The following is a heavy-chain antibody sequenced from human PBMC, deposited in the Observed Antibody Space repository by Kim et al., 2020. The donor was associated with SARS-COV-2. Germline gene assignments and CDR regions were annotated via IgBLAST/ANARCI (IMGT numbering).Heavy chain of an antibody. D-gene: IGHD6-13*01. J-gene: IGHJ4*02. CDR2: IRESGDST. V-gene: IGHV3-23*01. CDR1: GFTFSNYA. CDR3: AKDLGGSGAAEIDY. Sequence: GGSLRLSCAASGFTFSNYAMTWVRQAPGKGLQWVSSIRESGDSTYHEESVKGRFTISRDNSKQTLYLQMNSLRVEDTAIYYCAKDLGGSGAAEIDYWGQGTLVTVSS.